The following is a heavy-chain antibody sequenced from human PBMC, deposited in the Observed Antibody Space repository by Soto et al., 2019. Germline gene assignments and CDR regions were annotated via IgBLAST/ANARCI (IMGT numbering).Heavy chain of an antibody. Sequence: PGGSLRLSCAASGFTFSSYAMSWVRQAPGKGLEWVSAISGSGGSTYYADSVKGRFTISRDNSKNTLYLQMNSLRAEDTAVYYCAKDLPYYDFWSGYFDYWGQGTLVTVSS. CDR2: ISGSGGST. J-gene: IGHJ4*02. V-gene: IGHV3-23*01. D-gene: IGHD3-3*01. CDR1: GFTFSSYA. CDR3: AKDLPYYDFWSGYFDY.